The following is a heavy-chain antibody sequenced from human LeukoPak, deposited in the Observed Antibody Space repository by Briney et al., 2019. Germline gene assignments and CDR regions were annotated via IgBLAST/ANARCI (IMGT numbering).Heavy chain of an antibody. Sequence: SQTLSLTCTVSGGSISSGGYYWSWIRQHPGRGLEWIGYIYYSGSTYYNPSLKSRVTISVDTSKNQFSLKLSSVTAADTAVYYCAREIVAGPENGAFDIWGQGTMVTVSS. D-gene: IGHD6-19*01. CDR2: IYYSGST. J-gene: IGHJ3*02. CDR3: AREIVAGPENGAFDI. CDR1: GGSISSGGYY. V-gene: IGHV4-31*03.